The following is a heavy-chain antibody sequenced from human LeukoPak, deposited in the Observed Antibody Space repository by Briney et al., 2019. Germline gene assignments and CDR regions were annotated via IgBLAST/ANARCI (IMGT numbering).Heavy chain of an antibody. D-gene: IGHD6-13*01. CDR3: ASSRSSSWYWWFDP. V-gene: IGHV3-7*01. Sequence: GGSLRLSCAASGFTFTSYWMGWVRQAPGKGLEWVANIEEYGSEIYYVDSVKGRFTISRDNTKTSLYLQVNSLRAEDTAVYYCASSRSSSWYWWFDPWGQGTLVTVSS. CDR2: IEEYGSEI. CDR1: GFTFTSYW. J-gene: IGHJ5*02.